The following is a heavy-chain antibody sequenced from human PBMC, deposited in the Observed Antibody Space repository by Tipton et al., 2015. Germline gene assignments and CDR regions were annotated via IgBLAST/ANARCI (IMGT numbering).Heavy chain of an antibody. D-gene: IGHD5-24*01. CDR2: ISHSGNT. CDR1: AYSISSDYY. V-gene: IGHV4-38-2*02. CDR3: ARDLEHGMDV. Sequence: GLVKPSETLSLTCAVSAYSISSDYYWGWIRQPPGKGLEWIGSISHSGNTYYNPSLKSRVTMSRDTSKNQFSLKLTSVTAADTAVYYCARDLEHGMDVWGHGTTVTVSS. J-gene: IGHJ6*02.